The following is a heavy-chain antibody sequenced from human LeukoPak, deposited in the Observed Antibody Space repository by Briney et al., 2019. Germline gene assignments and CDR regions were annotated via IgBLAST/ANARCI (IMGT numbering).Heavy chain of an antibody. CDR1: GFTFSNAW. Sequence: PGGSLRLSCAASGFTFSNAWMSWVRQAPGKGLEWVGRIKSKTDGGTTDYAAPVKGRFTISRDDSKNTLYLQMNSLKTEDTAVYYCTTDSADFWSGYYTRFFDYWGQGTLVTVSS. CDR2: IKSKTDGGTT. J-gene: IGHJ4*02. CDR3: TTDSADFWSGYYTRFFDY. D-gene: IGHD3-3*01. V-gene: IGHV3-15*01.